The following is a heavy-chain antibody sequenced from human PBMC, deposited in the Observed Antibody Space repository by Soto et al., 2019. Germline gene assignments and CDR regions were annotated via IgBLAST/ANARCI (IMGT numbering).Heavy chain of an antibody. CDR2: ISSSGSTI. V-gene: IGHV3-11*01. D-gene: IGHD5-18*01. J-gene: IGHJ4*02. Sequence: GGSLRLSCAASGFTFSDYYMSWIRQAPGKGLEWVSYISSSGSTIYYADSVKGRFTISRDNAKNSLYLQMNSLRAEDTAVYYCARDTGWDTAMATFDYWGQGTLVTVSS. CDR1: GFTFSDYY. CDR3: ARDTGWDTAMATFDY.